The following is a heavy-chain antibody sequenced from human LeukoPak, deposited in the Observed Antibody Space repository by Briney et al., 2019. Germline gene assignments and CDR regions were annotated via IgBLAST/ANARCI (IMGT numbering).Heavy chain of an antibody. CDR2: IWYDGSNK. J-gene: IGHJ4*02. D-gene: IGHD6-13*01. Sequence: PGRSLRLFCAASGFTFSSYGMHWVRQAPGKGLEWVAVIWYDGSNKYYADSVKGRFTISRDNSKNTLYLQMNSLRAEDTAVYYCARTLNSSSWYASLGYWGQGTLVTVSS. CDR3: ARTLNSSSWYASLGY. V-gene: IGHV3-33*01. CDR1: GFTFSSYG.